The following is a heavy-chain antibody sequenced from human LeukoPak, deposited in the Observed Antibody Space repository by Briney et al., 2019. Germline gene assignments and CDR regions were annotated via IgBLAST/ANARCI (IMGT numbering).Heavy chain of an antibody. CDR1: GFTVSSNY. V-gene: IGHV3-66*04. D-gene: IGHD6-19*01. CDR3: ARRGTAVAGAAFDI. J-gene: IGHJ3*02. CDR2: IYSGGST. Sequence: GGSLRLSCAASGFTVSSNYMSWVRQAPGKGLEWVSVIYSGGSTYYADSVKGRFTISRDNSKNTLYLQMNSLRAEDTAVYYCARRGTAVAGAAFDIWGQGTMVTVSS.